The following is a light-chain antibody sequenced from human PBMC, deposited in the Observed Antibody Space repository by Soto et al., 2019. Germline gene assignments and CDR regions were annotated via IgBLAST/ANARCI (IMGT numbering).Light chain of an antibody. CDR1: QTISSW. CDR3: QHYNSYSEA. J-gene: IGKJ1*01. Sequence: DIQMTQSPSTLSGSVGDRVTITCRASQTISSWLAWYQQKPGKAPKLLIYKASTLKSGVPSRFSGSGSGTEFTPTISSLQPDDFATYYCQHYNSYSEAFGQGPKVELK. CDR2: KAS. V-gene: IGKV1-5*03.